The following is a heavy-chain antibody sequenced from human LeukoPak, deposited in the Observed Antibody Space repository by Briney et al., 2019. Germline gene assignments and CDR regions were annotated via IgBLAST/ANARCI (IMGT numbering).Heavy chain of an antibody. CDR1: GYTFTTYG. CDR3: AREDLRLGELSFDH. D-gene: IGHD3-16*02. V-gene: IGHV1-18*01. CDR2: ITTYNGNT. J-gene: IGHJ4*02. Sequence: ASVKVSCKASGYTFTTYGISWVRQAPGQGLEWMGWITTYNGNTNYAQNFRGRVTMTTDTSTSTAYLELRYLRSDDTAVYYCAREDLRLGELSFDHWGQGTLVTVSS.